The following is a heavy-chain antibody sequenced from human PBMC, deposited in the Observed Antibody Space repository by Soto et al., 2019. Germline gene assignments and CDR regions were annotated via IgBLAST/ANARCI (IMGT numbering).Heavy chain of an antibody. J-gene: IGHJ5*02. CDR3: AKNRDTGVAGTSCWFGP. V-gene: IGHV3-23*01. Sequence: PGGSLRLSCAASGFTFSNYAMSWVRQAPGEGLEWVSAITGSGGTTYYADSVKGRFTISRDNSKNTLYLQMNSLRAEDTAVYYCAKNRDTGVAGTSCWFGPWGQGTLVTVSS. D-gene: IGHD6-19*01. CDR1: GFTFSNYA. CDR2: ITGSGGTT.